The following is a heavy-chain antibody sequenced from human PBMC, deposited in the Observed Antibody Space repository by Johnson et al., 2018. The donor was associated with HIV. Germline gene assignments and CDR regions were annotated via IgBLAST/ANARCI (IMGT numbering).Heavy chain of an antibody. CDR2: MRYDGSNK. Sequence: QMLLVESGGGVVQPGGSLRLSCAASGLTFSIYGMHWVRKAPGKGLEWVDFMRYDGSNKYYAESVKGRFTIFSDNSQNTLYLQMNSLRAEDTAIYYCAKDGIVAGSGGADAFDIWGQGTMVTVSS. J-gene: IGHJ3*02. V-gene: IGHV3-30*02. CDR3: AKDGIVAGSGGADAFDI. D-gene: IGHD6-19*01. CDR1: GLTFSIYG.